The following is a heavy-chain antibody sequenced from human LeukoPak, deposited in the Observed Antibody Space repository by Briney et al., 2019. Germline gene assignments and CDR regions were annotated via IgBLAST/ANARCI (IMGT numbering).Heavy chain of an antibody. D-gene: IGHD5-24*01. CDR1: GDSISSYY. Sequence: LETLSLTCTVSGDSISSYYWSWIRQPPGKGLEWIGYIYYSGGTDYNPSLKSRVTISVDTSKNQFSLKLRSVTAADTAVYYCARHVTISGPYDASDIWGQGTMVTVSP. J-gene: IGHJ3*02. CDR2: IYYSGGT. CDR3: ARHVTISGPYDASDI. V-gene: IGHV4-59*08.